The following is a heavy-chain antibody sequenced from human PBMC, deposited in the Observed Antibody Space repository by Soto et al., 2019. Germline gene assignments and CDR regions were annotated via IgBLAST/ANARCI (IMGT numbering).Heavy chain of an antibody. CDR2: ISGSGGST. CDR3: AKDLVLYTSSSPHYFDY. D-gene: IGHD6-6*01. J-gene: IGHJ4*02. Sequence: GGSLRLSCAASGFTFSSYAMSWVRQAPGKGLECISVISGSGGSTYYADSVKGRFTISRDNSKNTLYLQMNSLRAEDSATYYCAKDLVLYTSSSPHYFDYWGQGSLVTVPS. V-gene: IGHV3-23*01. CDR1: GFTFSSYA.